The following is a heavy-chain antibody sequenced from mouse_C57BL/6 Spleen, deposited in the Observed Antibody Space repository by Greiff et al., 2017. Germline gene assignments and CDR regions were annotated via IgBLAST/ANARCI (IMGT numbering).Heavy chain of an antibody. Sequence: VQLQQPGAELVMPGASVKLSCKASGYTFTSYWMHWVKQRPGQGLEWIGEIDPSDSYTNYNQKFKGKSTLTVDKSSSTAYMQLSSLTSEDSAVYYCARYRDYGDFDDWGQGTTLTVSS. CDR1: GYTFTSYW. CDR3: ARYRDYGDFDD. CDR2: IDPSDSYT. J-gene: IGHJ2*01. V-gene: IGHV1-69*01. D-gene: IGHD2-4*01.